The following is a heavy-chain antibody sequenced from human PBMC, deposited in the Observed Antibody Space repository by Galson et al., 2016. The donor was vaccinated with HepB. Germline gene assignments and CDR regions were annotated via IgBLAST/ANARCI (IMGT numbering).Heavy chain of an antibody. CDR2: IYSGGYT. Sequence: SLRLSCAASGFTVRSNYMTWVRQAPGQGLEWVSVIYSGGYTYYADSVKGRFTISRDNAKNSLYLQMNSLRAEDTAVHYCVRNLPPGGDYSVDYWGQGTLVTVSS. V-gene: IGHV3-53*01. CDR3: VRNLPPGGDYSVDY. D-gene: IGHD4-17*01. J-gene: IGHJ4*02. CDR1: GFTVRSNY.